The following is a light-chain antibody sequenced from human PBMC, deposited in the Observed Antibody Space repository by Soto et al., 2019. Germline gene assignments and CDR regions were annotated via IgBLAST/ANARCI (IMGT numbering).Light chain of an antibody. CDR3: QQYYSTPPT. Sequence: DIVMTQSPDSLPVSLGERATINCKSSQSVLYSSNNKNYLAWYQQKVGQPPKLLIYWASTRESGVPDRFSGSGSGTDFTLTISSLQAEDVAVYYCQQYYSTPPTFGQGTKVEIK. CDR2: WAS. V-gene: IGKV4-1*01. CDR1: QSVLYSSNNKNY. J-gene: IGKJ1*01.